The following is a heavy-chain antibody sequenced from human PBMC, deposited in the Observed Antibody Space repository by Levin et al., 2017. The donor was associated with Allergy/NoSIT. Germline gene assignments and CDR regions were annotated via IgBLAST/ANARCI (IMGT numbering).Heavy chain of an antibody. CDR3: ARTLYSSGSYGMDV. CDR1: GFTFSDYY. Sequence: GESLKISCAASGFTFSDYYMSWIRQAPGKGLEWVSYISSSGSTIYYADSVKGRFTISRDNAKNSLYLQMNSLRAEDTAVYYCARTLYSSGSYGMDVWGQGTTVTVSS. V-gene: IGHV3-11*01. J-gene: IGHJ6*02. CDR2: ISSSGSTI. D-gene: IGHD6-19*01.